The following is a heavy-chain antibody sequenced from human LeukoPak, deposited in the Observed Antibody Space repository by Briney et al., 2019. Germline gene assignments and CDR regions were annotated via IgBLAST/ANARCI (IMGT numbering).Heavy chain of an antibody. V-gene: IGHV4-39*01. CDR3: ARFLFKPFDY. Sequence: PSETLSLTCTVSGGSITRSSHYWGWIRQPPGKGLEWIVSISYSGTTFYNLSLKSRVTISADTSKNQFSLKLSSAIAADTAVYYCARFLFKPFDYWGQGTLVTVSS. CDR1: GGSITRSSHY. CDR2: ISYSGTT. J-gene: IGHJ4*02.